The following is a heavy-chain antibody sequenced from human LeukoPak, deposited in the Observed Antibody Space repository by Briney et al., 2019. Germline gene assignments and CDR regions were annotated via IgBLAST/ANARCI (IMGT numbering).Heavy chain of an antibody. CDR2: IYYSGST. Sequence: SETLSLTFTVSGGSISSYYWSWIRQPPGKGLGWIGYIYYSGSTNYNPSLKSRVTISVDTSKNQFSLKLSSVTAADTAVYYCARDNYYGSGSPPYYYYMDVWGKGTTVTVSS. D-gene: IGHD3-10*01. CDR3: ARDNYYGSGSPPYYYYMDV. V-gene: IGHV4-59*01. J-gene: IGHJ6*03. CDR1: GGSISSYY.